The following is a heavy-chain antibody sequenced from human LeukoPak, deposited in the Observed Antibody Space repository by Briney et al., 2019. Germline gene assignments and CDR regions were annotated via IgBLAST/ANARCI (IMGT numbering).Heavy chain of an antibody. CDR1: GFTFSDYY. Sequence: TPGGSLRLSCAASGFTFSDYYMSWLRQAPGKGLEWVSYISSSGSSIYYADSVKGRFTISRDNAKNSLYLQMNSRGAEDTAVYYCAADSSGYYFDYWGQRTLVTVSS. CDR3: AADSSGYYFDY. J-gene: IGHJ4*02. D-gene: IGHD3-22*01. V-gene: IGHV3-11*04. CDR2: ISSSGSSI.